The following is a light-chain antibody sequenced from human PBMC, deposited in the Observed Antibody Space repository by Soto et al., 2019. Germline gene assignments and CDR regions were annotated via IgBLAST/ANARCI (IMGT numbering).Light chain of an antibody. Sequence: DIQLTQSPSFLSASVGDRVTITCRASQGISSYLAWYQQKPGKAPKLLIYAASTLQSGVPSRFSGSGSGTEFTLTIISLQPEDFATYYCQQLNSYPPMYTFGQGTKLEIK. V-gene: IGKV1-9*01. J-gene: IGKJ2*01. CDR2: AAS. CDR1: QGISSY. CDR3: QQLNSYPPMYT.